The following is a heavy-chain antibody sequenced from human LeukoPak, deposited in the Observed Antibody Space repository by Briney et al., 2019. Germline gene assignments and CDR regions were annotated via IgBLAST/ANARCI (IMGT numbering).Heavy chain of an antibody. J-gene: IGHJ6*03. CDR2: IYYNGDT. CDR1: GDSTTGYS. CDR3: ARVYYMDV. V-gene: IGHV4-59*12. Sequence: SETLSLTCSVSGDSTTGYSWSWIRQTPGKGLEWIGYIYYNGDTRYNPSLNSRLSMSVDTPKKQFSLKLSSVTAADTAVYYCARVYYMDVWGKGTTVTVSS.